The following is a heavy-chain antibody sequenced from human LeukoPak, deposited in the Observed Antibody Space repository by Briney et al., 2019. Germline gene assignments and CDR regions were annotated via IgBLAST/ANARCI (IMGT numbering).Heavy chain of an antibody. D-gene: IGHD6-19*01. CDR3: ARASGWYKY. CDR2: INHSGST. J-gene: IGHJ4*02. V-gene: IGHV4-34*01. Sequence: PSETLSLTCAVYGGSFSGYYWSWIRQPPGKGLEWIGEINHSGSTNYNPSLKSRVTISVDTSKNQFSLKLSSVTAADTAVYYCARASGWYKYWGQGTLVTVSP. CDR1: GGSFSGYY.